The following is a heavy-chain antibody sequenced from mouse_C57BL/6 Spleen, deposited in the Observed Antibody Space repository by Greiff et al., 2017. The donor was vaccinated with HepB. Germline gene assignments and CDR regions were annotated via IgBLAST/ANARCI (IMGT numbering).Heavy chain of an antibody. J-gene: IGHJ2*01. CDR2: IYPGDGDT. CDR1: GYAFSSYW. D-gene: IGHD1-1*01. CDR3: AREELLRAFDY. Sequence: VKLQQSGAELVKPGASVKISCEASGYAFSSYWMNWVKQRPGKGLEWIGQIYPGDGDTNYNGKFKGKATLTADKSSSTAYMQLSSLTSEDSAVYFCAREELLRAFDYWGQGTTLTVSS. V-gene: IGHV1-80*01.